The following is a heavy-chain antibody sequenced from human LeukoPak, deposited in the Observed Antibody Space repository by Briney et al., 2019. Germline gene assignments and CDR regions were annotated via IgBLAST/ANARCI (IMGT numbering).Heavy chain of an antibody. CDR1: GLTFSRET. CDR3: ASRHCSGENCYAGPLDF. J-gene: IGHJ4*02. V-gene: IGHV3-23*01. Sequence: GGSLRLSCVVSGLTFSRETMGWVRQAPGKGLEWVSVISGSSATKKYGDSVKGRFTVSSDVSKNTLYLQMNNLRGEDTAVYYCASRHCSGENCYAGPLDFWGQGIQVTVSS. CDR2: ISGSSATK. D-gene: IGHD2-8*02.